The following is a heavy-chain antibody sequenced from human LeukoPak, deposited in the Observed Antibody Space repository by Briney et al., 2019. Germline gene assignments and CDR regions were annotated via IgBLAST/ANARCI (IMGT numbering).Heavy chain of an antibody. CDR3: ARNQDYGVYNSVGAFDI. Sequence: QSGGSLRLSCAASEFTFSSYGMHWVRQAPGKGLEWVAVIWYDGSNKYYADSVKGRFTISRDNSKNTLYLQMNSLRAEDTAVYYCARNQDYGVYNSVGAFDIWGQGTMVTVSS. J-gene: IGHJ3*02. CDR1: EFTFSSYG. V-gene: IGHV3-33*01. D-gene: IGHD4-17*01. CDR2: IWYDGSNK.